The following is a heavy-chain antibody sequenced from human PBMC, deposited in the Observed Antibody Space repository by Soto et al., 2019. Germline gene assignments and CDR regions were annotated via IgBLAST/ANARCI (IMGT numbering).Heavy chain of an antibody. V-gene: IGHV1-18*04. CDR3: ASHPVSGSLHFDS. J-gene: IGHJ4*02. Sequence: ASVNVSCKSSGYTFNTYRVSWVRQAPGQGLEWMGRISAYNGDTNYAQKLQGRLTMTTDTSTRTAYMELRSLRSDDTAVYYCASHPVSGSLHFDSWGQGTLVTVSS. CDR2: ISAYNGDT. D-gene: IGHD1-26*01. CDR1: GYTFNTYR.